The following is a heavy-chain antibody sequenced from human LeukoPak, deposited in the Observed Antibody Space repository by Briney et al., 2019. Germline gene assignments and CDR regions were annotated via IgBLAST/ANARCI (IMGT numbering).Heavy chain of an antibody. D-gene: IGHD3-16*01. CDR3: AKDFYRLGEFDAFDN. J-gene: IGHJ3*02. Sequence: QSGGSLRLSCAASGFSLSTYWMSWVRQAPGKGLEWVSGISWNSGRIGYADSVKGRFTISRDNAKNSLYLQMNSLRVEDTALYYCAKDFYRLGEFDAFDNWGQGTMVTVSS. CDR2: ISWNSGRI. CDR1: GFSLSTYW. V-gene: IGHV3-9*01.